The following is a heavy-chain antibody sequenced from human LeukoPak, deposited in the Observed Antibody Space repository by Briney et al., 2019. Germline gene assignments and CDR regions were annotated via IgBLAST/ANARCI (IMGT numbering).Heavy chain of an antibody. D-gene: IGHD3-16*01. CDR3: ARDWGNYYYYMDV. J-gene: IGHJ6*03. CDR2: IYSGGST. V-gene: IGHV3-66*02. Sequence: GGSLRLSCAASGFTVSSNYMSWVRQAPGKGREWVSVIYSGGSTYYADSVKGRFTISRDNSKNTLYLQMNSLRAEDTAVYYCARDWGNYYYYMDVWGKGTTVTVSS. CDR1: GFTVSSNY.